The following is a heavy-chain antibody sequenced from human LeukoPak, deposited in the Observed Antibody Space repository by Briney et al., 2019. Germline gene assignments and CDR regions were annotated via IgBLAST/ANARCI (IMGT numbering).Heavy chain of an antibody. D-gene: IGHD4-17*01. CDR3: ARRSTSTVTADY. J-gene: IGHJ4*02. CDR1: GFTFSDYY. V-gene: IGHV3-11*04. Sequence: GGSLRLSCAASGFTFSDYYMSWIRQAPGKGLEWVSYISSSGSTIYYADSVKGLFTISRDNAKNSLYLQMNSLRAEDTAVYYCARRSTSTVTADYWGQGTLVTVSS. CDR2: ISSSGSTI.